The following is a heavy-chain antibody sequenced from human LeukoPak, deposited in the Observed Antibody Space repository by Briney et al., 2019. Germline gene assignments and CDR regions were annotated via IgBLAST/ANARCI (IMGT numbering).Heavy chain of an antibody. CDR2: INHSGST. J-gene: IGHJ6*03. Sequence: SETLSLTCAVYGGSFSGYYWSWIRLPPGKGLEWIGEINHSGSTNYNPSLQSRVTISVDTSKNQFSLTLSSVTAADTAVYYCARGGSYSRGYYYYYMDVWGKGTTVTVSS. V-gene: IGHV4-34*01. D-gene: IGHD6-13*01. CDR3: ARGGSYSRGYYYYYMDV. CDR1: GGSFSGYY.